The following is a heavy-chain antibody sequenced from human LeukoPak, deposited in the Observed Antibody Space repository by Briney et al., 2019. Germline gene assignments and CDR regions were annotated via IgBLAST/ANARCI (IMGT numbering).Heavy chain of an antibody. CDR1: GGSITSFY. V-gene: IGHV4-59*12. CDR3: ARGTAKDY. D-gene: IGHD1/OR15-1a*01. CDR2: IYYSGST. J-gene: IGHJ4*02. Sequence: PSETLSLTCTVSGGSITSFYWSWIRQPPGKGLEWIGYIYYSGSTNYNPSLKSRVTISVDTSKNQFSLKLSSVTAADTAVDYCARGTAKDYWGQGILVTVSS.